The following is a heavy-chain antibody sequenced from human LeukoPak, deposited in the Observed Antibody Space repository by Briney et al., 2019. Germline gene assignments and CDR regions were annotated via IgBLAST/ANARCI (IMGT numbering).Heavy chain of an antibody. D-gene: IGHD3-9*01. Sequence: GGSLRLSCTASGFTFGDYAMSWFRQAPGKGLEWVGFIRSKAYGGTTEYAASVKGRFTISRDDSKSIAYLQMNSLKTEDTAVYYCTRKDYDILTGYYNFDYWGQGTLVTVSS. CDR1: GFTFGDYA. V-gene: IGHV3-49*03. CDR2: IRSKAYGGTT. CDR3: TRKDYDILTGYYNFDY. J-gene: IGHJ4*02.